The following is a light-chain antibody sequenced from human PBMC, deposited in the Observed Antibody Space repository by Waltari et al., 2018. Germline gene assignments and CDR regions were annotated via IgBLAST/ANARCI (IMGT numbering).Light chain of an antibody. J-gene: IGKJ1*01. CDR3: QQYNNWPPWT. V-gene: IGKV3-15*01. Sequence: EVVMTQSPATLSVSPGERATLSCRASQSVSSNLAWYQHKPGQAPRLLIYGASTRATGIPARFSGSGSGTEFTLTICSLQSEDFAAYYCQQYNNWPPWTFGPGTTVEIK. CDR1: QSVSSN. CDR2: GAS.